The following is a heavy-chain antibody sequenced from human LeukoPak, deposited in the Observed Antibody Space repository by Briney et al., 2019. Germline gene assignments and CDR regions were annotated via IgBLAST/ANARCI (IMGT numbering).Heavy chain of an antibody. Sequence: TSETLSLTCTLTGGSFSTYYWSWIRQPPGKGLEWIGHFYYSGSTNYNPSLKSRVTISVDTSRNQFSLKLASVTAADTAVYYCARGQGGNYYLNYFDYWGQGALVTVSS. CDR2: FYYSGST. CDR3: ARGQGGNYYLNYFDY. D-gene: IGHD1-26*01. J-gene: IGHJ4*02. CDR1: GGSFSTYY. V-gene: IGHV4-59*01.